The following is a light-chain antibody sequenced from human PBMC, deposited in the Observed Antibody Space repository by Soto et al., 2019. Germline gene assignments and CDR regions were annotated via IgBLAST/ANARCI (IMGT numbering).Light chain of an antibody. CDR1: QSVSSSY. CDR3: KQYGSSPCT. V-gene: IGKV3-20*01. J-gene: IGKJ2*02. CDR2: GAS. Sequence: EIVLTQSPGTLSLSPGERATLSCRASQSVSSSYLAWYQQKPGQAPRLLIYGASSRATGIPDRFSGSGSGTDFTLTISRLEPEDFAVYYCKQYGSSPCTFGQGTKLEIK.